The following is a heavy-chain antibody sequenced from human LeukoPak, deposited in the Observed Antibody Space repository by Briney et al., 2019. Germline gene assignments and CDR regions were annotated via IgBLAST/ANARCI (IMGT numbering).Heavy chain of an antibody. CDR2: INHSGST. Sequence: SETLSLTCAVYGGSFSDYYWSWIRQPPGKGREWIGEINHSGSTNYNPSFKSRVTISLDTSKNQFSLKLTSVTAADTVLYYCARGRTGYQLLPTKKNYAYFYADVWDKETTVTASS. CDR3: ARGRTGYQLLPTKKNYAYFYADV. V-gene: IGHV4-34*01. J-gene: IGHJ6*03. CDR1: GGSFSDYY. D-gene: IGHD2-2*01.